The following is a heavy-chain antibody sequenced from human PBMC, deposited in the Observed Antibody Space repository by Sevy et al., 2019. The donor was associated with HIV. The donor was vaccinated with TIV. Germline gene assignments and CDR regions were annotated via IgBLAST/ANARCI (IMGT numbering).Heavy chain of an antibody. V-gene: IGHV3-74*01. CDR3: ARKYYGDYVYYYYGMDV. D-gene: IGHD4-17*01. J-gene: IGHJ6*02. Sequence: GGSLRLSCAASGFTFSSYWMHWVRQAPGKGLVWVSRINSDGSSTSYADSVKGRFTISRDNAKNTLYLQMNSLRAEDTAVYYGARKYYGDYVYYYYGMDVWGQGTTVTVSS. CDR1: GFTFSSYW. CDR2: INSDGSST.